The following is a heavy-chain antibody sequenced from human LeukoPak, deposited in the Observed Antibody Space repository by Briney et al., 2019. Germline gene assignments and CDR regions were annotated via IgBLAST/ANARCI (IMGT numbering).Heavy chain of an antibody. V-gene: IGHV1-2*02. CDR2: INPHSGGT. CDR1: GYTFTGYY. Sequence: GASVKVSCKASGYTFTGYYLHWVRQAPGQGLEWMGWINPHSGGTNYAQKFQGRVTMTRDTSISTAYKELSRLRSDDTAVYYCARGAQYYYGSGGNYMDVWGKGTTVTISS. D-gene: IGHD3-10*01. CDR3: ARGAQYYYGSGGNYMDV. J-gene: IGHJ6*03.